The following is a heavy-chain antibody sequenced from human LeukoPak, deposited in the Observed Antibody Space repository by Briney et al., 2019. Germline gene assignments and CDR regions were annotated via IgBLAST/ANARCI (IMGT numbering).Heavy chain of an antibody. V-gene: IGHV3-30*18. CDR3: AELGITMIGGV. Sequence: GGSLRLSCAASGFTFSSYGMHWVRQAPGKGLEWVAVISYDGSNKYYADSVEGRFTISRDNAKNSLYLQMNSLRAEHTAVYYCAELGITMIGGVWGKGTTVTISS. CDR1: GFTFSSYG. J-gene: IGHJ6*04. D-gene: IGHD3-10*02. CDR2: ISYDGSNK.